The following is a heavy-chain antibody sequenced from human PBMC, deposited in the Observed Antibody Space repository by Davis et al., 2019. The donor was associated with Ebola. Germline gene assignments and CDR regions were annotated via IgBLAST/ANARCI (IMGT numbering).Heavy chain of an antibody. Sequence: MPSETLSLTCAVYGGSFSGYYWSWIRQPPGKGLEWIGEINHSGSTNYNPSLKSRVTISVDTSKNQFSLKLSSVTAADTAVYYCARSSAAHFDYWGQGTLVTVSS. V-gene: IGHV4-34*01. J-gene: IGHJ4*02. CDR3: ARSSAAHFDY. D-gene: IGHD2-15*01. CDR1: GGSFSGYY. CDR2: INHSGST.